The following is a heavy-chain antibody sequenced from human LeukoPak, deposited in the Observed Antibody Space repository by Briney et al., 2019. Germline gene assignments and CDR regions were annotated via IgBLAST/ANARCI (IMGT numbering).Heavy chain of an antibody. CDR1: GFTFSSYA. CDR3: AGDFWSGYYDY. V-gene: IGHV3-30-3*01. D-gene: IGHD3-3*01. Sequence: GRSLRLSCAASGFTFSSYAMHWVRQAPGKGLEWVAVISYDGSNKYYADSVKGRFTISRDNSKNTLYLQMNSLRAEDTAVYYCAGDFWSGYYDYWGQGTLVTVSS. CDR2: ISYDGSNK. J-gene: IGHJ4*02.